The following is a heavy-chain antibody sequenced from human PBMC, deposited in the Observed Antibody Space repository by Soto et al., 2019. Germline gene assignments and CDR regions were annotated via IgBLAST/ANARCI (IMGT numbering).Heavy chain of an antibody. CDR1: GFTFSSYS. J-gene: IGHJ4*02. V-gene: IGHV3-21*01. Sequence: PGGSLRLSCAASGFTFSSYSMNWVRQAPGKGLEWVSSISSSSSCIYYADSVKGRFTISRDNAKNSLYLQMNSLRAEDTAVYYCARAGEYSSSSFDYWGQGTLVTVSS. CDR2: ISSSSSCI. CDR3: ARAGEYSSSSFDY. D-gene: IGHD6-6*01.